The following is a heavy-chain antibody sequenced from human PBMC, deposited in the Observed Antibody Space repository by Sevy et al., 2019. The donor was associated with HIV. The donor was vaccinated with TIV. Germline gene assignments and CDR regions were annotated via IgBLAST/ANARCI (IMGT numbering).Heavy chain of an antibody. CDR1: GFTFSSYG. CDR2: ISYDGSNK. D-gene: IGHD1-26*01. J-gene: IGHJ4*02. V-gene: IGHV3-30*18. Sequence: GGSLRLSCAASGFTFSSYGMHWVRQAPGKGLEWVAVISYDGSNKYYADSVKGRFTISRDNSKNTLYLQMNSLRAEDTAVYYCVKDRVGAAGVNWGQGTLVTVSS. CDR3: VKDRVGAAGVN.